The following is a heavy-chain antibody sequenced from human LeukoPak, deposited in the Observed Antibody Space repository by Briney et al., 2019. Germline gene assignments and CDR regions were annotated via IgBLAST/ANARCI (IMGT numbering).Heavy chain of an antibody. CDR1: GGTFNRYA. V-gene: IGHV1-69*05. CDR2: IIAIFGTG. D-gene: IGHD6-13*01. Sequence: NVSCQPSGGTFNRYANIWVRQAPRQRHEWMGGIIAIFGTGNYAQKFLGRVTSTKDGCTSTAYVVLSSLRSEDMAVYYCARGEYSSSWQTFDYWGQGTLVTVSS. CDR3: ARGEYSSSWQTFDY. J-gene: IGHJ4*02.